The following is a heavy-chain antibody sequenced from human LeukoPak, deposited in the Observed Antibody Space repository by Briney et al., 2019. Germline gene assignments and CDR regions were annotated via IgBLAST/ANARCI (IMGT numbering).Heavy chain of an antibody. CDR1: GFTFSTNW. Sequence: GGSLRLSCAVSGFTFSTNWMSWVRQAPGKGLEWVANIRQDGGAKYYVDSVRGRFTISRDNAKNSLYLQMNSLGAEDTGVYYCATLNGPLFEYWGQGTLVTVSS. CDR2: IRQDGGAK. D-gene: IGHD2-8*01. CDR3: ATLNGPLFEY. J-gene: IGHJ4*02. V-gene: IGHV3-7*01.